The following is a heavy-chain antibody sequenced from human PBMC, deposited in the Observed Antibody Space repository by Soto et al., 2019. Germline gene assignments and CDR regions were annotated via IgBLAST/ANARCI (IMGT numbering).Heavy chain of an antibody. CDR2: ISGSSSTI. V-gene: IGHV3-48*01. D-gene: IGHD2-15*01. J-gene: IGHJ4*02. Sequence: EVQLVESGGGLVQPGGSLRLSCAASGFTFSSFSMNWVRQAPGKGLEWVSYISGSSSTIYYADSVKGRFTVSRDNAKNSLYLKMNARGAEDGAVYYWAGQGVAVEVDSWGKGPRFTVSS. CDR3: AGQGVAVEVDS. CDR1: GFTFSSFS.